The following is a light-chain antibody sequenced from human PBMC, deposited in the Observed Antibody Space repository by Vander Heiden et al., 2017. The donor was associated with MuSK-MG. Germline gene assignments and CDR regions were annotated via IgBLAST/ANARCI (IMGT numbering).Light chain of an antibody. V-gene: IGLV1-40*01. CDR3: QSYDSSLSVV. CDR1: RSNIGAGYD. J-gene: IGLJ2*01. Sequence: QSVLTQPPSVSGAPGQRATISCTGSRSNIGAGYDVHWYQQLPGTAPKLLIYGNSNRPSGVPDRFSGSKSGTSASLAITGLQAEDEADYYCQSYDSSLSVVFGGGTKLTVL. CDR2: GNS.